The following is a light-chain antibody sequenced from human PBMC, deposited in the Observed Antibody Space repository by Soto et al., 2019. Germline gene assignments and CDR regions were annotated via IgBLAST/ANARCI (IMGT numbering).Light chain of an antibody. J-gene: IGKJ1*01. CDR3: QQYNSYWT. CDR2: DAS. V-gene: IGKV1-5*01. Sequence: DIQMTQSPSTLSASVGDRVTITCRASQSINIWLAWYQQKPGKAPKVLIYDASSLKSGVPSRFSGSGSGTEFTLTISSLQPDDFATYYCQQYNSYWTFGQGTKVDIK. CDR1: QSINIW.